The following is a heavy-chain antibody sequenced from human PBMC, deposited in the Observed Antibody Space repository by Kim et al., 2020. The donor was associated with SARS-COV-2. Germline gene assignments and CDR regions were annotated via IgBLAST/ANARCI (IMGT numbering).Heavy chain of an antibody. D-gene: IGHD2-15*01. CDR2: IGTAGDT. CDR1: GFTFSSYD. V-gene: IGHV3-13*01. Sequence: GGSLRLSCAASGFTFSSYDMHWVRQATGKGLEWVSAIGTAGDTYYPGSVKGRFTISRENAKNSLYLQMNSLRAGDTAVYYCARAGAATTSFDYWGQGTLVTVSS. J-gene: IGHJ4*02. CDR3: ARAGAATTSFDY.